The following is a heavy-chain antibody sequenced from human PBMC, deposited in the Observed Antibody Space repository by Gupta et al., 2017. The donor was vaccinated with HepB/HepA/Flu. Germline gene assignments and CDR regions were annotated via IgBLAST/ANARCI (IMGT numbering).Heavy chain of an antibody. D-gene: IGHD6-19*01. V-gene: IGHV3-73*01. CDR2: IRSKANSYAT. J-gene: IGHJ4*02. Sequence: EVQLVESGGGLVQPGGSLKLSCAASGFTFSGSAMPWVRQASGKGLEWVGRIRSKANSYATAYAASVKGRFTISRDDSKNTAYLQMNSLKTEDTAVYYCTTTGGYSSGWYRDYWGQGTLVTVSS. CDR1: GFTFSGSA. CDR3: TTTGGYSSGWYRDY.